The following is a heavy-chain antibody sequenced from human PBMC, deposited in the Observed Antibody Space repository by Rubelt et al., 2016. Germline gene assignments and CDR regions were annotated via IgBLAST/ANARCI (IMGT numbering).Heavy chain of an antibody. J-gene: IGHJ4*02. V-gene: IGHV3-33*01. CDR1: GFTFSNYN. D-gene: IGHD6-19*01. Sequence: QVQLVESGGGVVQPGRSLRLSCAASGFTFSNYNMHWVRQAPGKGLEWVAVIWYDGSNKYYADSVKGRFTISRDNSKNTLYLQMNGLWAGATAMYYCARDQRSGYSSGWCFDYWGQGTLVTVSS. CDR2: IWYDGSNK. CDR3: ARDQRSGYSSGWCFDY.